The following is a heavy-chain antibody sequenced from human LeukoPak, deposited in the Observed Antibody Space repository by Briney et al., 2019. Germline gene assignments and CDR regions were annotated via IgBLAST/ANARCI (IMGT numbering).Heavy chain of an antibody. CDR2: IIPIFGTA. Sequence: SVKVSCKASGGTFSIYAISWVRQAPGQGLEWMGGIIPIFGTANYAQKFQGRVTITADEFTSTAYMELSSLRSEDTAVYYCARGYCSSTSCYPSDYWGQGTLVTVSS. CDR1: GGTFSIYA. J-gene: IGHJ4*02. D-gene: IGHD2-2*01. V-gene: IGHV1-69*01. CDR3: ARGYCSSTSCYPSDY.